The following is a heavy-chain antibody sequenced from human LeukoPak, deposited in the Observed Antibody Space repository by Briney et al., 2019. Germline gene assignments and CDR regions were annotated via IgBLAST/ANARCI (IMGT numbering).Heavy chain of an antibody. J-gene: IGHJ4*02. CDR2: VTPDGTNA. V-gene: IGHV3-74*01. CDR3: VRGRSLAHCGGDCYLDF. CDR1: GFAISGYW. D-gene: IGHD2-21*01. Sequence: GGSLRLSCSASGFAISGYWMHWVRQAPGTGLVWVSRVTPDGTNAHYADSVKGRFTISRDNAENMLYLQMNSLRGEDTAMYFCVRGRSLAHCGGDCYLDFWGQGSLVTVSS.